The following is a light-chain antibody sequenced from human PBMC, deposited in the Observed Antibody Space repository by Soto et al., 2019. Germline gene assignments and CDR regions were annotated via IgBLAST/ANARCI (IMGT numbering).Light chain of an antibody. J-gene: IGKJ2*01. CDR1: QSVSSW. CDR3: QQYNSYAYT. V-gene: IGKV1-5*01. CDR2: DAS. Sequence: IQMTQSPSTLSASVGDRVTITCRASQSVSSWLAWYQQKPGKVPKLLIYDASTLESGVPSTFGGSGSGTEFTLTISRLQPEDFATYFCQQYNSYAYTFGQGTKLEI.